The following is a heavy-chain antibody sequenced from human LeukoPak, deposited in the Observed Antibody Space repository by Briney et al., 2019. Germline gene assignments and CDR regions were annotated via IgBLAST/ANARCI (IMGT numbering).Heavy chain of an antibody. Sequence: PGGSLRLSCAASGFXFSSYAIHWVRQVPGKGLEYVSAISSSGGSTYYANSVKGRFTISRDNSKNTLYLQMGSLRTEDMAIYYCARGPDVVLVSHWSFFDYWGQGTLVTVSS. V-gene: IGHV3-64*01. J-gene: IGHJ4*02. D-gene: IGHD2-8*02. CDR1: GFXFSSYA. CDR3: ARGPDVVLVSHWSFFDY. CDR2: ISSSGGST.